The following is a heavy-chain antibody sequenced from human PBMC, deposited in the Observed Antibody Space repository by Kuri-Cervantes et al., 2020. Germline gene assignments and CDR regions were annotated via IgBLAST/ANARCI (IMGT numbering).Heavy chain of an antibody. CDR2: INHSRST. D-gene: IGHD3-10*01. V-gene: IGHV4-34*01. Sequence: GSLRLSCGVSGGSFSGYYWSWIRQFPGKGLEWIGEINHSRSTNYKSSLKSRVTLSVDTSKNQISLKMTSVTAADTAVYYCARDGLRRGFIMNWFDPWGQGTRVTVSS. CDR3: ARDGLRRGFIMNWFDP. CDR1: GGSFSGYY. J-gene: IGHJ5*02.